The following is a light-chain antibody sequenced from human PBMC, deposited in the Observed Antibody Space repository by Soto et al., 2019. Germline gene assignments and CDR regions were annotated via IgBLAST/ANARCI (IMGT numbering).Light chain of an antibody. CDR3: QHYNPYSGP. J-gene: IGKJ1*01. CDR2: KAS. CDR1: QTISSW. V-gene: IGKV1-5*03. Sequence: DIQMTQSPSTLSGSVGDRVTITCRASQTISSWLAWYQQKPGKAPKLLIYKASTLKSGVPSRFSGSGSGTEFTLTISSLQPDDFATYYCQHYNPYSGPFGQGTKVDIK.